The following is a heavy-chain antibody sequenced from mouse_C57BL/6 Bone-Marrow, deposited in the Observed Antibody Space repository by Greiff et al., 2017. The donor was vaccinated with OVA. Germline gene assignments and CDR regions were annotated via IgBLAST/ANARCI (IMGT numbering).Heavy chain of an antibody. CDR1: GFTFSDYG. D-gene: IGHD1-1*01. J-gene: IGHJ3*01. CDR2: ISSGSSTI. Sequence: DVQLQESGGGLVKPGGSLKLSCAASGFTFSDYGMHWVRQAPEKGLEWVAYISSGSSTIYYADTVKGRFTISRDNAKNTLFLQMTSLRSEDTAMYYCARPITTVVAMGPHWGQGTLVTVSA. CDR3: ARPITTVVAMGPH. V-gene: IGHV5-17*01.